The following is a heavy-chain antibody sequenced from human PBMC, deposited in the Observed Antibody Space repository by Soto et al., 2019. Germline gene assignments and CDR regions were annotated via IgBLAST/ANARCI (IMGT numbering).Heavy chain of an antibody. CDR2: ISGSGGNT. J-gene: IGHJ4*02. CDR1: GFTFSSYA. CDR3: VKEGPVGPYVDY. Sequence: GGSLRLSCAASGFTFSSYAMSWVRQAPGKGLEWVSAISGSGGNTYYADSVKGRFTISRDNSTSTVYLQMNSLRAEDTAVYYCVKEGPVGPYVDYWGQGALVTVSS. D-gene: IGHD1-26*01. V-gene: IGHV3-23*01.